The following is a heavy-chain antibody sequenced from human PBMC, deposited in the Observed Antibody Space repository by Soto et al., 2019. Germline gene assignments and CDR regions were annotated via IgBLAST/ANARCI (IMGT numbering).Heavy chain of an antibody. V-gene: IGHV1-8*01. J-gene: IGHJ5*02. CDR1: GYAFSNND. CDR3: ARMATSGTLNWFDP. Sequence: QVQLVQSGAEVKEPGASVKVSCQASGYAFSNNDISWVRHVSGQGLEWMGWMNPNRGNGGYAQKFQGRVTMTRDPSTSTAYLELSSLASDDTAIYYCARMATSGTLNWFDPWGQGTLVSVSS. CDR2: MNPNRGNG.